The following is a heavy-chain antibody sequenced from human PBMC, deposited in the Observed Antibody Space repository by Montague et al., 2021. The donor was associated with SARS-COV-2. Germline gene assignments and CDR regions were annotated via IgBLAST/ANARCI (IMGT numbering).Heavy chain of an antibody. J-gene: IGHJ3*02. V-gene: IGHV4-59*02. CDR1: GGSVSSSD. CDR2: FYSVGST. Sequence: SETLSLTCTASGGSVSSSDWGWIRQSPGTGLEWIGSFYSVGSTDYNPSLKSRVTISRDTSKNQFSLKVRSVTAADTAIYYCAGETMTADAFDIWGQGTMVTVSS. CDR3: AGETMTADAFDI. D-gene: IGHD1-14*01.